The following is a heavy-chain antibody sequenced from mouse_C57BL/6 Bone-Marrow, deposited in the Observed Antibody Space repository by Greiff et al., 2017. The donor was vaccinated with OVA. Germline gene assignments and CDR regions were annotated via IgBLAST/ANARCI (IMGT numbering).Heavy chain of an antibody. CDR2: INPNNGGT. J-gene: IGHJ3*01. CDR1: GYTFTDYY. Sequence: VQLQQSGPELVKPGASVKISCKASGYTFTDYYMNWVKQSHGKSLEWIGDINPNNGGTSYNQKFKGKATLTVDKSSSTAYMQLSSLNSEDSAVYFCSRGAYWGQGTLVTVSA. CDR3: SRGAY. V-gene: IGHV1-26*01.